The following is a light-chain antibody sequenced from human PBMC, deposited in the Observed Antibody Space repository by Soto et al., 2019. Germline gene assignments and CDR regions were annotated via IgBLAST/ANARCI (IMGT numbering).Light chain of an antibody. Sequence: QSALTQPASVSGSPGQSVTISCTGASSGAISYDVVSWYQHRPGNSPTLIIYEGNKRPSGVSNRYSGSRSDNMASLTISGLQAEDEADYYCCSYVYSNSWVFGGGTKLTVL. V-gene: IGLV2-23*01. CDR1: SSGAISYDV. CDR2: EGN. CDR3: CSYVYSNSWV. J-gene: IGLJ3*02.